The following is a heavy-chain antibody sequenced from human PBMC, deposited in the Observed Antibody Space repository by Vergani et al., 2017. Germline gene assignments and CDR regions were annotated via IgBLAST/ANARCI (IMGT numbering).Heavy chain of an antibody. CDR2: IYYSGST. V-gene: IGHV4-59*01. CDR3: ARDGLADYYYYGMDV. J-gene: IGHJ6*02. CDR1: GGSIGSYY. D-gene: IGHD5-12*01. Sequence: QVQLQESGPGLVKPSETLSLTCTVSGGSIGSYYWSWIRQPPGKGLEWIGYIYYSGSTNYNPSLKSRVTISVDTSKNQFSLKLSSVTAADTAVYYCARDGLADYYYYGMDVWGQGTTVTVSS.